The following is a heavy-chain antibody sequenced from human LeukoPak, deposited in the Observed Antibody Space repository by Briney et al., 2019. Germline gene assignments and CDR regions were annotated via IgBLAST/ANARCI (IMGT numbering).Heavy chain of an antibody. D-gene: IGHD5-12*01. V-gene: IGHV3-30*18. Sequence: GGSLRLSCAASGFTFSSYGMHWVRQAPGKGLEWVAVISYDGSNKYYADSVKGRFTISRDNSKNTLYLQMNSLRAEDTAVYYCAKPLPDSGYDAFYYYGMDVWGQGTTVTVSS. CDR2: ISYDGSNK. J-gene: IGHJ6*02. CDR3: AKPLPDSGYDAFYYYGMDV. CDR1: GFTFSSYG.